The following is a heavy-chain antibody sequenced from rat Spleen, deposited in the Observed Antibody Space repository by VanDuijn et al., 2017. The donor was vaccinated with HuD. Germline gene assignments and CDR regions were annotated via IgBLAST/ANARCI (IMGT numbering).Heavy chain of an antibody. J-gene: IGHJ4*01. V-gene: IGHV2-13*01. CDR3: TTATEGPYVMDA. D-gene: IGHD1-11*01. Sequence: QVQLKESGPGLVQPSQTLSLTCTVSGFSLSNYGLICVRQPPGKGLEWMGVIWGNGNANYNSALKSRLSISRDSSKNQVFLKMSSLQTDDTGTYYCTTATEGPYVMDAWGQGSSVTVSS. CDR2: IWGNGNA. CDR1: GFSLSNYG.